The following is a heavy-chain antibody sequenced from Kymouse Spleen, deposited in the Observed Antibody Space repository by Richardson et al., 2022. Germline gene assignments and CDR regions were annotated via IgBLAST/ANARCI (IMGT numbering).Heavy chain of an antibody. Sequence: QVQLQESGPGLVKPSETLSLTCTVSGGSISSYYWSWIRQPPGKGLEWIGYIYYSGSTNYNPSLKSRVTISVDTSKNQFSLKLSSVTAADTAVYYCARVPYQNWFDPWGQGTLVTVSS. CDR2: IYYSGST. V-gene: IGHV4-59*01. CDR3: ARVPYQNWFDP. J-gene: IGHJ5*02. D-gene: IGHD2-2*02. CDR1: GGSISSYY.